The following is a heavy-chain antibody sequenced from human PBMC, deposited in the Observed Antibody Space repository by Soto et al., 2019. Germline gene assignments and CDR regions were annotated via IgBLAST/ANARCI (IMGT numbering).Heavy chain of an antibody. D-gene: IGHD3-10*01. CDR2: ISGSGGST. CDR1: GFTFSSYA. CDR3: AKDPNYYGSGSYPTDDY. J-gene: IGHJ4*02. Sequence: GGSLRLSCAASGFTFSSYAMSWVRQAPGKGLEWVSAISGSGGSTYYADSVKGRFTISRDNSKNTLYLQMNSLRAEDTALYYCAKDPNYYGSGSYPTDDYWGQGTLVTVSS. V-gene: IGHV3-23*01.